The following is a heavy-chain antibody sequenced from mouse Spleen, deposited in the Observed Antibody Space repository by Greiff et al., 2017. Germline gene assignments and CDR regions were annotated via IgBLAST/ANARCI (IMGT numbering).Heavy chain of an antibody. CDR2: IDPEDGET. V-gene: IGHV14-2*01. CDR1: GFNIKVYY. Sequence: VHVKQSGAELVKPGASVKLSCTASGFNIKVYYMHWVKQRTEQGLEWIGRIDPEDGETKYAPKFQGKATITADTSSNTAYLQLSSLTSEDTAVYYCARSPVSRYFDVWGAGTTVTVSS. J-gene: IGHJ1*01. CDR3: ARSPVSRYFDV. D-gene: IGHD6-1*01.